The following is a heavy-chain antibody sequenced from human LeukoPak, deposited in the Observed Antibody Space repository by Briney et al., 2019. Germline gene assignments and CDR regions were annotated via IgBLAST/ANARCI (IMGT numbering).Heavy chain of an antibody. J-gene: IGHJ4*02. CDR2: INHSGST. CDR3: AKDIGPLTYHYDTSGYSGAFDY. D-gene: IGHD3-22*01. CDR1: GGSFSGYY. Sequence: SETLSLTCAVYGGSFSGYYWSWIRQPPGKGLEWIGEINHSGSTNYNPSLKSRVTISVDTSKNQFSLKLSSVTAADTAFYYCAKDIGPLTYHYDTSGYSGAFDYWGQGTLVTVSS. V-gene: IGHV4-34*01.